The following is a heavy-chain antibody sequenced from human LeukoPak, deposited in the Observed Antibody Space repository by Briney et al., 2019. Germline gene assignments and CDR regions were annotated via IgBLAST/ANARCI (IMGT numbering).Heavy chain of an antibody. D-gene: IGHD1-26*01. CDR1: GYTFNTYG. CDR3: ARDDGAGGLDV. Sequence: ASVNVPCKASGYTFNTYGLHWVRQAPGQGLEWVGWINAGNGDTKYLQKFQDRVAITTDTSADTGFMELFRLRSEDTAVYYCARDDGAGGLDVWGQGTPVTVSS. V-gene: IGHV1-3*01. CDR2: INAGNGDT. J-gene: IGHJ6*02.